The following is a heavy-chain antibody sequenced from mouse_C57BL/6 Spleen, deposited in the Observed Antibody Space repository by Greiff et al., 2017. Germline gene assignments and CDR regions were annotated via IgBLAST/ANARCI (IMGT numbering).Heavy chain of an antibody. D-gene: IGHD2-2*01. CDR1: GFNIKDYY. Sequence: VQLQQSGAELVKPGASVKLSCTASGFNIKDYYMPWVKQRSEQGLEWIGRIDPEDGETKYAPKFQGKATITADTSSNTAYLQRSSLTSEDTAVYYCARVHGYEVLYYAMDYWGQGTSVTVSS. J-gene: IGHJ4*01. CDR3: ARVHGYEVLYYAMDY. V-gene: IGHV14-2*01. CDR2: IDPEDGET.